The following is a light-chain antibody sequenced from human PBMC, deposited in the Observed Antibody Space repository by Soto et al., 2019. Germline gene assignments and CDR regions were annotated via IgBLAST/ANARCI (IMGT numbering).Light chain of an antibody. CDR1: QSVSSN. CDR3: QQYSNWPET. Sequence: DIVLTQSPGTRSVCAEYRATRSWRPSQSVSSNYLAWYQQKPGQAPRLLIHGTSTRATGIPDRFSGSGSGTGFTLSISSLQSEDFAIYHCQQYSNWPETFGQGTKVDIK. V-gene: IGKV3-15*01. CDR2: GTS. J-gene: IGKJ1*01.